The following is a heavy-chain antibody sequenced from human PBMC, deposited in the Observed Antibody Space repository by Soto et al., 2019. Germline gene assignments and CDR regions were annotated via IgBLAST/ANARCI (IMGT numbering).Heavy chain of an antibody. J-gene: IGHJ4*02. Sequence: EVQVLESGGGLVQPGGSLRLSCAASGFTFSSYAMNWVRQAPGKGLEWVSVISGSGGSTYYADSVKGRFTISRHNSKNTLYLQMNSLRAEDTAVYYCARRSSGWYFDYWGQGTLVTVSS. CDR3: ARRSSGWYFDY. CDR1: GFTFSSYA. D-gene: IGHD6-19*01. V-gene: IGHV3-23*01. CDR2: ISGSGGST.